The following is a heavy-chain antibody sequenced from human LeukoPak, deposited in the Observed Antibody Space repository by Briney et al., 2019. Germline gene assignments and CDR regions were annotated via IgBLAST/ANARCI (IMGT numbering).Heavy chain of an antibody. CDR3: ARVRVGATAKGHYFDY. CDR2: INPNSGGT. D-gene: IGHD1-26*01. CDR1: GYTFTGYY. Sequence: VASVKVSCKASGYTFTGYYMHWVRQAPGQGLEWMGWINPNSGGTNYAQKFQGRVTMTRDTSISTAYMELSRLRSDDTAVYYCARVRVGATAKGHYFDYWGQGTLVTVSS. V-gene: IGHV1-2*02. J-gene: IGHJ4*02.